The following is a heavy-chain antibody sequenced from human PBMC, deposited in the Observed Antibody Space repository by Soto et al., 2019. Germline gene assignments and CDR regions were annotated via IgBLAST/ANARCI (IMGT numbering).Heavy chain of an antibody. CDR2: ISLDGSDK. CDR1: GFDFSTYA. CDR3: AKDGSGYVSAGYFDY. D-gene: IGHD5-12*01. V-gene: IGHV3-30*18. Sequence: QVQLVESGGGVVQPGRSLRLSCAASGFDFSTYAIHWVRQAPGKGLEWVAVISLDGSDKYYAASVKGRFTISRDNSKKTLYLEMNNLRVDDTAVYYCAKDGSGYVSAGYFDYCGQGTLVTVSS. J-gene: IGHJ4*02.